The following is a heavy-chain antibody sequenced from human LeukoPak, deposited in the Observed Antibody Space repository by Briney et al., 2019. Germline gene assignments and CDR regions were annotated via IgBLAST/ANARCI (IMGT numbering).Heavy chain of an antibody. CDR1: GFTLSPYA. D-gene: IGHD3-22*01. CDR3: ARDKAGKYYDSSYSFDF. J-gene: IGHJ4*02. V-gene: IGHV3-30-3*01. Sequence: AGGSLRLSCAASGFTLSPYAMHWVRQAPGKGLEWVAVISYDGTKKDYTDTVKGRFTMSRDNSENTLYMQMNSLRVEDTAVYYCARDKAGKYYDSSYSFDFWGQGTLVTVSS. CDR2: ISYDGTKK.